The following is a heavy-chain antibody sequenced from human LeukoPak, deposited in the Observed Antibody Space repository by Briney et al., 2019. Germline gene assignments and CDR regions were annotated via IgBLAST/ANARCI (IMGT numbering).Heavy chain of an antibody. J-gene: IGHJ3*02. CDR1: GFTFSSYA. V-gene: IGHV3-23*01. CDR2: ISGSGGST. D-gene: IGHD1-20*01. CDR3: AKDHNWNDDSDGAFDI. Sequence: GGSLRLSCAASGFTFSSYAMGWVRQAPGRGLEWVSAISGSGGSTSYADSVKGRFTISRDNSKNTLYLQMNSVRAEDTAVYYCAKDHNWNDDSDGAFDIWGQGTMVTVSS.